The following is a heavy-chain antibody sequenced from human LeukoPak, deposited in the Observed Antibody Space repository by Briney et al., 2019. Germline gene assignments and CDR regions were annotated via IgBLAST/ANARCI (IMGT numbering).Heavy chain of an antibody. D-gene: IGHD6-6*01. CDR3: ARDLGMAARPGYFDY. J-gene: IGHJ4*02. V-gene: IGHV1-2*02. CDR2: INPNSGGT. CDR1: GYTFTGYY. Sequence: ASVKVSCKASGYTFTGYYMHWVRRAPGQGLEWMGWINPNSGGTNYAQKFQGRVTLTRDTSISTAYMELSRLRSDDTAVYYCARDLGMAARPGYFDYWGQGTLVTVSS.